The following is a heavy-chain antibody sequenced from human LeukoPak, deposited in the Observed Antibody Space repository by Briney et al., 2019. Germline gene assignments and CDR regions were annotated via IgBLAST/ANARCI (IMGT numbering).Heavy chain of an antibody. Sequence: ASVKVSCKASGYTFTSYYMHWVRQAPGQGLEWMGIINPSGSSTVYAQKFQGRVTMTRDTSTSIVYMELSSLRSEDTAVYYCARARGSWDLRYSSSEGFFDYWGQGTLVTVSS. CDR3: ARARGSWDLRYSSSEGFFDY. CDR1: GYTFTSYY. V-gene: IGHV1-46*01. CDR2: INPSGSST. J-gene: IGHJ4*02. D-gene: IGHD2-15*01.